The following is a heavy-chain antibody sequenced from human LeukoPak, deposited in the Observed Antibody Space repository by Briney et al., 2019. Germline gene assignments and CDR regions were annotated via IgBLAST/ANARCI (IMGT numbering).Heavy chain of an antibody. CDR1: GFTFSSYA. J-gene: IGHJ4*02. CDR2: ISYDGSNK. Sequence: GGSLRLSCAASGFTFSSYAMHWVRQAPGKGLEWVAVISYDGSNKYYADSVKGRITISRDNSKNTLYLHMNSLRAEDTAAYYCAREGSGGSWYVRYWGQGTLVIVSS. CDR3: AREGSGGSWYVRY. D-gene: IGHD6-13*01. V-gene: IGHV3-30-3*01.